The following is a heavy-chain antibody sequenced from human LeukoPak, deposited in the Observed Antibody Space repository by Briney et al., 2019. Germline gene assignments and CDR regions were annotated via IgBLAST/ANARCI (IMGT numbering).Heavy chain of an antibody. CDR2: IWDYGSDK. CDR3: AKDAANLLYYFDY. D-gene: IGHD2-15*01. Sequence: GGSLRLSCVPSGFTFTNHVMHWVGPAPGKGLEWVASIWDYGSDKYSADSLRGRFTISRDNSKKTLYLQMNSLRAEDTAVYYCAKDAANLLYYFDYWGQGALVTVSS. J-gene: IGHJ4*02. CDR1: GFTFTNHV. V-gene: IGHV3-30*02.